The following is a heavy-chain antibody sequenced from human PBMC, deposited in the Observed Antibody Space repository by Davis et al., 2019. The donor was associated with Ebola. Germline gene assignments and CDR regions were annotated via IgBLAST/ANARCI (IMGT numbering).Heavy chain of an antibody. CDR3: AVRYRDY. D-gene: IGHD1-26*01. J-gene: IGHJ4*02. V-gene: IGHV3-21*01. CDR1: GFTFSSYS. Sequence: GESLKISCAASGFTFSSYSMNWVRQAPGKGLEWVSSISSSSSYIYYADSVKGRLTISRDNAKNSLYLQMNSLRAEDTAVYYCAVRYRDYWGQGTLVTVSS. CDR2: ISSSSSYI.